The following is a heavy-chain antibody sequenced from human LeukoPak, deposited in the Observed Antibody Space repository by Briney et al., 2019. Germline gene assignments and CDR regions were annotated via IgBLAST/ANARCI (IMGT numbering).Heavy chain of an antibody. D-gene: IGHD6-19*01. V-gene: IGHV3-48*01. J-gene: IGHJ4*02. Sequence: AGSLRLSCAASGFTFSSYSMNWVRQAPGKGLEWVSYISSSSSTIYYADSVKGRFTISRDNAKNSLYLQMNSLRAEDTAVYYCARDRSAVAGLFDYWGQGTLVTVSS. CDR1: GFTFSSYS. CDR2: ISSSSSTI. CDR3: ARDRSAVAGLFDY.